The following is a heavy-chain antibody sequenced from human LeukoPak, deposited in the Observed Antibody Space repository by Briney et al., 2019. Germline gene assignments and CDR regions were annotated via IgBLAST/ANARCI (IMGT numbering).Heavy chain of an antibody. CDR1: GFSLTTRGVG. D-gene: IGHD6-19*01. CDR2: IYWDDDK. V-gene: IGHV2-5*02. CDR3: SRTRRGQIGWTNDY. J-gene: IGHJ4*02. Sequence: SGPTLVNPTPTLTLTCTFSGFSLTTRGVGVGWIRQPPGKALEWLSLIYWDDDKRYSPSLKSRVTITKDTSKNQVVLTMTNMDPVDTATYYCSRTRRGQIGWTNDYWGQGTLVTVSS.